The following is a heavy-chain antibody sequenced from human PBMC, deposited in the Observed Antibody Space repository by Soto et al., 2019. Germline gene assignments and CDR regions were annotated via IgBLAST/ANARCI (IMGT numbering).Heavy chain of an antibody. Sequence: SETLSLTCTVSGGSIISGGYYWSWIRQHPGKGLEWFGYIYYSGNTYYNPSLQSRITISVDTSKNQFSLKLSSMTAADTAVYYCARARLDYGSGSYAGMDVWGQGTTVTVSS. J-gene: IGHJ6*02. CDR3: ARARLDYGSGSYAGMDV. V-gene: IGHV4-31*03. CDR2: IYYSGNT. CDR1: GGSIISGGYY. D-gene: IGHD3-10*01.